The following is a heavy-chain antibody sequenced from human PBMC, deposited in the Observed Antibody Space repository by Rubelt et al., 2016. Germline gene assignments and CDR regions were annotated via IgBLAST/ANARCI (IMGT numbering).Heavy chain of an antibody. CDR2: IRAYNGNT. CDR1: GYTFTSYG. D-gene: IGHD3-16*02. V-gene: IGHV1-18*01. Sequence: QVQLVQSGAEVKKPGASVKVSCKASGYTFTSYGISWVRQAPGQGLEWMGWIRAYNGNTNYAQKLHGRATMTTDTSTSTAYMELRSLGSDDTAVYYCARDDDYVWGSYRYNLDYWGQGTLVTVSS. CDR3: ARDDDYVWGSYRYNLDY. J-gene: IGHJ4*02.